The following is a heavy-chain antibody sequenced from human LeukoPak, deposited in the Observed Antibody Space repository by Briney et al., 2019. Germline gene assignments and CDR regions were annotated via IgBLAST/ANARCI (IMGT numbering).Heavy chain of an antibody. CDR1: GFNFRLYS. Sequence: GGSLRLSCAASGFNFRLYSMNWVRQAPGRGLEWVSAITSSAGSTYYADSVKGRFTISRDNSKNTLYLQMNSLRAEDTAVYYCAKSRGYVVDAFDIWGQGTMVTVSS. J-gene: IGHJ3*02. CDR3: AKSRGYVVDAFDI. CDR2: ITSSAGST. V-gene: IGHV3-23*01. D-gene: IGHD5-12*01.